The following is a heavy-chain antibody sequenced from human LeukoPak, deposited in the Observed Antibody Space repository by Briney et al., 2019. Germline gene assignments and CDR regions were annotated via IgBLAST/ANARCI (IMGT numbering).Heavy chain of an antibody. CDR2: MNPNSGNT. Sequence: GASVKVSCKASGYTFTSYDINWVRRATGQGLEWMGWMNPNSGNTGYAQKFQGRVTITRNTSISTAYMELSSLRSEDTAVYYCARGHVVVVAAPYYYYYVDVWGKGTTVTVSS. CDR3: ARGHVVVVAAPYYYYYVDV. D-gene: IGHD2-15*01. J-gene: IGHJ6*03. V-gene: IGHV1-8*03. CDR1: GYTFTSYD.